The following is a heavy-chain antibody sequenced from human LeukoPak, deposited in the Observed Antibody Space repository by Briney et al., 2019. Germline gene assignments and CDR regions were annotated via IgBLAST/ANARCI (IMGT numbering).Heavy chain of an antibody. Sequence: ASVKVSCKASGYTFTSYYMHWVRLAPGQGLEWMGIINPSGGSTSYAQKFQGRVTMTRDTSTSTVYMELSSLRFEDTAVYYCARERPQIAPSSSGWGFDYWGQGTLVTVSS. D-gene: IGHD6-19*01. CDR2: INPSGGST. V-gene: IGHV1-46*01. CDR1: GYTFTSYY. CDR3: ARERPQIAPSSSGWGFDY. J-gene: IGHJ4*02.